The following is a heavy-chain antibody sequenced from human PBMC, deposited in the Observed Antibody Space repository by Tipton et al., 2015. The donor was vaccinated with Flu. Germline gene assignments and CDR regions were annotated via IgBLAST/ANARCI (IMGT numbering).Heavy chain of an antibody. CDR3: ARVGEGDYYDSSGYYPPGY. CDR2: IKQEGSEK. J-gene: IGHJ4*02. CDR1: GFTFSSYW. D-gene: IGHD3-22*01. V-gene: IGHV3-7*01. Sequence: GSLRLSCAASGFTFSSYWMSWVRQAPGKGLEWVANIKQEGSEKYYVDSVKGRFTISRGNAKNSLYLQMNSLRAEDTAVYYCARVGEGDYYDSSGYYPPGYWGQGTLVTVSS.